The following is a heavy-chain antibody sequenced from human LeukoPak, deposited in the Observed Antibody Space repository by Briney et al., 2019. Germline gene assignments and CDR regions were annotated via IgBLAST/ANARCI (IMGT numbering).Heavy chain of an antibody. CDR1: GFIFSSYG. J-gene: IGHJ3*02. V-gene: IGHV3-30*18. CDR3: AKVKYQILAPFDI. Sequence: GRSLRLSCAASGFIFSSYGMHWVRQVPGKGLQWVAVISYDGSDKYYADSVKGRFTISRDNSKNTLNLQMNSLRAEDTAVYYCAKVKYQILAPFDIWGQGTMVTISS. D-gene: IGHD2/OR15-2a*01. CDR2: ISYDGSDK.